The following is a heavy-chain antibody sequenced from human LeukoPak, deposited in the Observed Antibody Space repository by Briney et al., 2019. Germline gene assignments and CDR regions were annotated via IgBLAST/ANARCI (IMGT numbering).Heavy chain of an antibody. V-gene: IGHV1-2*02. Sequence: GASVRVSCKASGYTFTGYYMHWVRQAPGQGLEWMGWINPNSGGTNYAQKFQGRVTMTRDTSISTAYMELSRLRSDDTAVYYCARKPPYCGGDCYNFDYGAQGPLVTVSS. J-gene: IGHJ4*02. CDR2: INPNSGGT. CDR1: GYTFTGYY. D-gene: IGHD2-21*02. CDR3: ARKPPYCGGDCYNFDY.